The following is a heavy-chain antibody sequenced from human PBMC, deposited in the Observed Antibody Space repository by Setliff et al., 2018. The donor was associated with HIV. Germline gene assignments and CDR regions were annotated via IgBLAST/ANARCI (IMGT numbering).Heavy chain of an antibody. J-gene: IGHJ4*02. CDR3: ARFRGVHSSSLLDS. Sequence: TSETLSLTCTVSGDSISSSGYWWGWIRQPPGKGLEWIGIGSSSGSTHYNPSLKSRVTISLDTSNNQLFLKVSSVTAADTAVYYCARFRGVHSSSLLDSWGQGTLVTVSS. CDR1: GDSISSSGYW. V-gene: IGHV4-39*01. D-gene: IGHD6-6*01. CDR2: GSSSGST.